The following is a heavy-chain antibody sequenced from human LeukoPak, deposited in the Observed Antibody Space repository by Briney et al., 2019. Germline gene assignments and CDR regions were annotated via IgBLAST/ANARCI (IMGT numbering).Heavy chain of an antibody. Sequence: ASVKVSCKASGYTFNSYAITWVRQAPGQGFEWMGGNSGYNGNTNYAQKLQGRVTMTTDTSTSTVFMELKSLRSDDTAVYHCARTARYCSGGSCSYYFDYWGQGTLVTVSS. CDR1: GYTFNSYA. J-gene: IGHJ4*02. CDR2: NSGYNGNT. D-gene: IGHD2-15*01. V-gene: IGHV1-18*01. CDR3: ARTARYCSGGSCSYYFDY.